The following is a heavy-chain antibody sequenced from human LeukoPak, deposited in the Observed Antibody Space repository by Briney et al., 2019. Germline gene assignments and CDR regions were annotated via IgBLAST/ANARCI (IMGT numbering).Heavy chain of an antibody. Sequence: KTSETLSLTCTVSGGSISSYYWSWIRQPPGKGLEWIGYIYYSGSTNYNPSLKSRVTISVDTSKNQFSLKLSSVTAADTAVYYCARVSFSSGWYVNYFDYWGQGTLVTVSS. CDR3: ARVSFSSGWYVNYFDY. CDR2: IYYSGST. CDR1: GGSISSYY. D-gene: IGHD6-19*01. J-gene: IGHJ4*02. V-gene: IGHV4-59*01.